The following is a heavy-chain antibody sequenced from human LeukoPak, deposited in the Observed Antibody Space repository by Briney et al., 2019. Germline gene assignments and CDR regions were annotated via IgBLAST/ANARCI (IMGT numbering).Heavy chain of an antibody. V-gene: IGHV3-30*18. CDR1: GFTFSSYG. CDR2: ISYDGSNK. D-gene: IGHD3-16*01. J-gene: IGHJ5*02. CDR3: AKDRPLRGLGELS. Sequence: GGSLRLSCAASGFTFSSYGMHWVRQAPGKGLEWVAVISYDGSNKYYADSVKGRFTISRDNSKNTLYLQMNSLRAEDTAVYYCAKDRPLRGLGELSWGQGTLVTVSS.